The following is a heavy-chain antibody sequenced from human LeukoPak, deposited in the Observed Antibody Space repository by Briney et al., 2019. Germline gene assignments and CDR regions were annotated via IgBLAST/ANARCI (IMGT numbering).Heavy chain of an antibody. V-gene: IGHV1-69*02. CDR1: GGTFSSYT. J-gene: IGHJ4*02. D-gene: IGHD3-22*01. CDR2: IIPILGIA. Sequence: SVKVSCKASGGTFSSYTISWVRQAPGQGLEWMGRIIPILGIANYAQKFHGRVTITTDESTSTAYMELSSLRSEDTAVYYCARADSSGSHFDYWGQGTLVTVSS. CDR3: ARADSSGSHFDY.